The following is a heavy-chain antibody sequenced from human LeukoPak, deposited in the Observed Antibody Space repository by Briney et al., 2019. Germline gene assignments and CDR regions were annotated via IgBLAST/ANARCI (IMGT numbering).Heavy chain of an antibody. CDR2: ISGSGGST. D-gene: IGHD4/OR15-4a*01. J-gene: IGHJ4*02. CDR3: AKDFGRPTMVVRSDPLGYYFDY. Sequence: GGSLRLSCAASGFTFSSYAMSWVRQAPGKGLEWVSAISGSGGSTYYADSVKGRFTISRDNSKNTLYLQMNSLRAEDTAVYYCAKDFGRPTMVVRSDPLGYYFDYWGQGTLVTVSS. V-gene: IGHV3-23*01. CDR1: GFTFSSYA.